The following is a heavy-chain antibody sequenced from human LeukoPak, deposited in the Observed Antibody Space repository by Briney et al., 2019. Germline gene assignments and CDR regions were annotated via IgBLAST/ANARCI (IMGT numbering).Heavy chain of an antibody. V-gene: IGHV3-23*01. D-gene: IGHD3-9*01. CDR1: GFTFSSYA. J-gene: IGHJ4*02. CDR3: AKGVLRYFDWLPGDY. Sequence: GGSLRLSCAASGFTFSSYAMSWVRQAPGKGLEWVSAISGSGGSTYYADSVKGRFTISRDNSKNTLYLQMNSLRAEDTAVYYCAKGVLRYFDWLPGDYWRQGTLVTVPS. CDR2: ISGSGGST.